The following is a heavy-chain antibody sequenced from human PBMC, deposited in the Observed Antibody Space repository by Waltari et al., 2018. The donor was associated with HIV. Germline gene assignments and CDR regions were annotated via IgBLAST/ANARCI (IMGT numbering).Heavy chain of an antibody. CDR2: INQDGGEK. CDR3: ARDGVAAGIYFDK. CDR1: GFTFSDHW. Sequence: EVQLVESGGGLVQPGGSLRLSCAASGFTFSDHWMSWVRRSPGKGVEWVANINQDGGEKNYVDSVKGRFTISRDNAKNSLYLQLNSLRAEDTAVYYCARDGVAAGIYFDKWGQGTLVTVSS. J-gene: IGHJ4*02. D-gene: IGHD6-13*01. V-gene: IGHV3-7*01.